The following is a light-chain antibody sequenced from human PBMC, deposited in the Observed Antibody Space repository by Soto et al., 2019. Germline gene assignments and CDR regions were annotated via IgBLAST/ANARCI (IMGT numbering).Light chain of an antibody. CDR2: GAS. Sequence: AIRMTQSPSSFSASTGDRVTITCRASQGISSYLAWYQQKPGKAPKLLVYGASTLQYGVPSRFSGSGSGTDFTLTISCLQSEDFATYFCQQYYTYPQTFGQGTKLEIK. J-gene: IGKJ2*01. CDR1: QGISSY. CDR3: QQYYTYPQT. V-gene: IGKV1-8*01.